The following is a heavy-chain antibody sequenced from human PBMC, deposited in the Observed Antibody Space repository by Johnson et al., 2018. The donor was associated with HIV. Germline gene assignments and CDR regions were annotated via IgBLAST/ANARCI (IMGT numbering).Heavy chain of an antibody. CDR1: GFTFSNAW. CDR2: IKGKTDGGTP. J-gene: IGHJ3*02. CDR3: STVVFIPQDAFDI. Sequence: VQLVESGGGLVQPGGSLRLSCAASGFTFSNAWITWVRQAPGKGLAWVGRIKGKTDGGTPDYAAPVKGRFTISVSESKNPLYLQMNSLNIEDTAVDYCSTVVFIPQDAFDIWGQGTMVTVSS. V-gene: IGHV3-15*01. D-gene: IGHD3-22*01.